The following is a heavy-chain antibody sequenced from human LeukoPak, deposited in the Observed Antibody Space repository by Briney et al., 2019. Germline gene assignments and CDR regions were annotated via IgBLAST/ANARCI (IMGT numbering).Heavy chain of an antibody. Sequence: SVKVSCKASGGTFSSYAISWVRQAPGQGLEWMGRIIPIFGTANYAQKFQGRVTITTDESTSTAYMELSSLRSEDTAVYYCATALDLWFGELFYMDVWGRGTTVTVSS. CDR2: IIPIFGTA. CDR3: ATALDLWFGELFYMDV. J-gene: IGHJ6*03. V-gene: IGHV1-69*05. D-gene: IGHD3-10*01. CDR1: GGTFSSYA.